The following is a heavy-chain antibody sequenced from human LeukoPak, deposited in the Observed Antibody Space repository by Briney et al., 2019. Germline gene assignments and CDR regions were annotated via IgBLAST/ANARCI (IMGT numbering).Heavy chain of an antibody. CDR2: ISSSSSTI. D-gene: IGHD6-13*01. Sequence: GGSLRLSSAASGFTFSSYSMNWVRQAPGKGLEWVSYISSSSSTIYYADSVKGRFTISRDNAKNSLYLQMNSLRAEDTAVYYCARVRRAAAVGGKDFFDYWGQGTLVTVSS. CDR1: GFTFSSYS. J-gene: IGHJ4*02. V-gene: IGHV3-48*04. CDR3: ARVRRAAAVGGKDFFDY.